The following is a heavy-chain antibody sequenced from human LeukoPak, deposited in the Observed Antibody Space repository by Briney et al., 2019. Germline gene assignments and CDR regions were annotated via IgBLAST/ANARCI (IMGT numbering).Heavy chain of an antibody. J-gene: IGHJ6*02. CDR3: ARDFIEYNSSDGMDV. D-gene: IGHD6-6*01. CDR2: INPSGGST. V-gene: IGHV1-46*01. Sequence: ASVKVSCKASGGTFSSYAISWVRQAPGQGLEWMGIINPSGGSTSYAQKFQGRVTMTRDTSTSTVYMELSSLRSEDTAVYYCARDFIEYNSSDGMDVWGQGTTVTVSS. CDR1: GGTFSSYA.